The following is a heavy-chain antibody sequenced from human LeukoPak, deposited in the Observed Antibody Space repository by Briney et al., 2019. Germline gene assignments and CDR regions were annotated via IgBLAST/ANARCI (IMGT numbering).Heavy chain of an antibody. CDR2: INPNSGGT. CDR3: ARDFDYSNYVFWFDP. J-gene: IGHJ5*02. D-gene: IGHD4-11*01. Sequence: ASVKVSCKASGYTFTGYYMHWVRQAPGQGLEWMGWINPNSGGTNYAQKFQGRVTMTRDTSISTAYMELSRLRSDDTAVYYCARDFDYSNYVFWFDPWGQGTLVTDSS. CDR1: GYTFTGYY. V-gene: IGHV1-2*02.